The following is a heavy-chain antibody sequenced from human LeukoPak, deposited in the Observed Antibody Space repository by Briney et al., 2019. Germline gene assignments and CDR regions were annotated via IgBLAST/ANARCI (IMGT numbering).Heavy chain of an antibody. D-gene: IGHD1-1*01. J-gene: IGHJ4*02. CDR3: ARDQDGMGTTMDL. CDR1: AFSFSRYW. Sequence: GGALRLSCATPAFSFSRYWMHRVRQAPGEGEMWVSRINSDGSSTWYADSVKGRFTISRDNARNTLSLQMSSLGVEDTALYYCARDQDGMGTTMDLWGQGTQVIVSS. V-gene: IGHV3-74*01. CDR2: INSDGSST.